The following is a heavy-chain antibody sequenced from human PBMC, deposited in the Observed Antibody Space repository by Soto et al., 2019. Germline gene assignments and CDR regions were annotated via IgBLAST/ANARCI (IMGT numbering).Heavy chain of an antibody. CDR2: IKSDGSST. V-gene: IGHV3-74*01. J-gene: IGHJ4*02. CDR3: AREACSGGNCFYFGPDY. Sequence: EVQLVESGGGLVQPGGSLRLSCAASGITFSSYWMHWVRQAPGKGLVWVSRIKSDGSSTSYADSVKGRFTSSRDNAKNTLYLQTKSLRAEDTAVYYCAREACSGGNCFYFGPDYWGQGTLVTVSS. CDR1: GITFSSYW. D-gene: IGHD2-15*01.